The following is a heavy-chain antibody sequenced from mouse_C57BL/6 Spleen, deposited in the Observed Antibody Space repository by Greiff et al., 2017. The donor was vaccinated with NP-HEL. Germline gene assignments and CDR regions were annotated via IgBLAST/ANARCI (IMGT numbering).Heavy chain of an antibody. CDR3: ARSRILSGVGYFDV. V-gene: IGHV1-39*01. CDR2: INPNYGTT. CDR1: GYSFTDYN. J-gene: IGHJ1*03. Sequence: EVQLQQSGPELVKPGASVKISCKASGYSFTDYNMNWVKQSNGKSLEWIGVINPNYGTTSYNQKFKGKATLTVNQSSSTAYMQLNSLTSEDSAVYYCARSRILSGVGYFDVWGTGTTVTVSS. D-gene: IGHD1-1*01.